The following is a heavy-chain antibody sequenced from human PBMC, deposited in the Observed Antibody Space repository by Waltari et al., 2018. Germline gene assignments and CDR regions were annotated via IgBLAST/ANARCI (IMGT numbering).Heavy chain of an antibody. V-gene: IGHV3-7*01. D-gene: IGHD5-12*01. CDR2: IKQDGSEK. J-gene: IGHJ4*01. CDR3: VRGRGWIFDY. CDR1: GFAFSNCW. Sequence: EVQLVESGGGLVQPGGSLRLSCEGSGFAFSNCWMSWVRQTPGKGQEWVSIIKQDGSEKHYMDSVKGRFTISRDNAKNSLYLQLNSLRADDTAVYYCVRGRGWIFDYWGQGTLVTVSS.